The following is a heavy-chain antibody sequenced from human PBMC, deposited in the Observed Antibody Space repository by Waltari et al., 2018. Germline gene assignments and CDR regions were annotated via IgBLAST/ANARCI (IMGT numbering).Heavy chain of an antibody. CDR3: ARSYGRDWFDP. J-gene: IGHJ5*02. CDR2: IYYSGSP. D-gene: IGHD3-10*01. Sequence: QLQLQESGPGLVKPSETLSLTCTVSGGSISSSSYYWGWIRQPPGKGLEWIGSIYYSGSPHYNPSLKSRVTISVDTSKNQFSLKLGSVTAADTAVYYCARSYGRDWFDPWGQGTLVTVSS. CDR1: GGSISSSSYY. V-gene: IGHV4-39*01.